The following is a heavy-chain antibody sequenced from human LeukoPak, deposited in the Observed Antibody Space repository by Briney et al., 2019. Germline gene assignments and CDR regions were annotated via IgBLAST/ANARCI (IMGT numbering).Heavy chain of an antibody. Sequence: SETLSLTCAVYGGSFSGYYWSWIRQSPGKGLEWIGEINHSGRTKYSPSLKSRVAMSVDTSTNQFSLKLSSVSAADTAVYYCAKEGSSGWYWFDPWGQGTLVTVSS. CDR1: GGSFSGYY. CDR3: AKEGSSGWYWFDP. V-gene: IGHV4-34*01. J-gene: IGHJ5*02. CDR2: INHSGRT. D-gene: IGHD6-19*01.